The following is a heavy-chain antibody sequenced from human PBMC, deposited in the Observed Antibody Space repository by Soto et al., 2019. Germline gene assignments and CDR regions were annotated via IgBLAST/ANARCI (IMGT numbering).Heavy chain of an antibody. CDR1: GFIFSKYG. Sequence: QGQLVESGGGVVQPGTSLTLSCSASGFIFSKYGMHWVRQAPGKGLEWVSIISYDGSRKHYIDSVKGRFTISRDNSKNTLDLQMNSLRAEDSAVYYCAKDIHPGRDTYHYGADYWGQGTLVAVSS. CDR2: ISYDGSRK. D-gene: IGHD5-12*01. CDR3: AKDIHPGRDTYHYGADY. V-gene: IGHV3-30*18. J-gene: IGHJ4*02.